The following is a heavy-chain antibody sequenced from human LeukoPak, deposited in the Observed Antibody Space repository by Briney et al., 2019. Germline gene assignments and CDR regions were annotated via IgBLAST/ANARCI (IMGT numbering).Heavy chain of an antibody. V-gene: IGHV3-74*01. CDR1: GFTFSSYW. D-gene: IGHD2-15*01. J-gene: IGHJ4*02. CDR3: ARSYEHCSGGSCYSSFFDY. CDR2: INSDGSST. Sequence: GGSLRLSCAASGFTFSSYWMHWVRQAPGKGLVWVSRINSDGSSTSYADSVKGRFTISRDNAKNTLYLQMNSLRAEDTAVYYCARSYEHCSGGSCYSSFFDYWGQGTLVTVSS.